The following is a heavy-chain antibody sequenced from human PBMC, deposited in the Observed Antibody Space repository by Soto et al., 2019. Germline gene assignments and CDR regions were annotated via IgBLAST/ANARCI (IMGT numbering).Heavy chain of an antibody. CDR1: GFKFNIYS. D-gene: IGHD6-19*01. CDR3: ARSVEGHFAY. J-gene: IGHJ4*02. V-gene: IGHV3-48*02. CDR2: ITSDTLTI. Sequence: EVQLVESGGGLVRPGESLRLSCAASGFKFNIYSMNWIRQAPGKGLEWVSYITSDTLTIRYADSVRGRFIISRDNAGNSVFLQMNSLRDEDTATYYCARSVEGHFAYWGQGALVTVSS.